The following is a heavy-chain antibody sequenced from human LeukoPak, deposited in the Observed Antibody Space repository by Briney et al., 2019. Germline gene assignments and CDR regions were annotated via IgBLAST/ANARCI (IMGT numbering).Heavy chain of an antibody. CDR3: AKDGRVAVAATGYYSMDV. D-gene: IGHD6-19*01. Sequence: PGASLRLSCAASGFTFSSYAMSWVRQAPGKGLEWVSAISGSGGSTNYADSVKGRFTISRDNSKNTLYLQMNSLRAEDTAVYYCAKDGRVAVAATGYYSMDVWGQGTTVTVSS. J-gene: IGHJ6*02. CDR2: ISGSGGST. V-gene: IGHV3-23*01. CDR1: GFTFSSYA.